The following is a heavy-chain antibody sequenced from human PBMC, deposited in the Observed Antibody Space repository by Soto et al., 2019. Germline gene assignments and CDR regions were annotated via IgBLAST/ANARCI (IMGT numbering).Heavy chain of an antibody. V-gene: IGHV1-46*01. Sequence: ASVKVSCKASGYTFTIYYMHWVRQAPGQGLEWMGIINPSGGSTSYAQKFQGGVTMTRDTSTSTVYMELSSLRSEDTAVYYCAGVRGLVGATTSYYYYGMDVWGQGTTVTVSS. CDR3: AGVRGLVGATTSYYYYGMDV. D-gene: IGHD1-26*01. J-gene: IGHJ6*02. CDR2: INPSGGST. CDR1: GYTFTIYY.